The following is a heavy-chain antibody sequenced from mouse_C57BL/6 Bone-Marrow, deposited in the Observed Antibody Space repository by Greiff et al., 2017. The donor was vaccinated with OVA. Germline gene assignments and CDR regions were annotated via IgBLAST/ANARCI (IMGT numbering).Heavy chain of an antibody. CDR1: GYSFTSYY. CDR2: IYPGSGNT. CDR3: ARRGLSPWFAY. D-gene: IGHD1-1*02. Sequence: QVQLQQSGPELVKPGASVKISCKASGYSFTSYYIHWVKQRPGQGLEWIGWIYPGSGNTKYNEKFKGKATLTADTSSSTAYMQLSSLTSEDSAVYYCARRGLSPWFAYWGQGTLVTVSA. J-gene: IGHJ3*01. V-gene: IGHV1-66*01.